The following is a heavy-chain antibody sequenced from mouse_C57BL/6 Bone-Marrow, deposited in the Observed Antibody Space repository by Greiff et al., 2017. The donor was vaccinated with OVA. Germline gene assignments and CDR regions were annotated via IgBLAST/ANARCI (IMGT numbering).Heavy chain of an antibody. Sequence: VMLVESGPGLVQPSQSLSITCTVSGFSLTSYGVHWVRQSPGKGLEWLGVIWSGGSTDYNAAFISRLSISKDNSKSQVFFKMNSLQADDTAIYYCARNGYYGGWYFDVWGTGTTVTVSS. CDR1: GFSLTSYG. CDR2: IWSGGST. CDR3: ARNGYYGGWYFDV. V-gene: IGHV2-2*01. D-gene: IGHD1-1*01. J-gene: IGHJ1*03.